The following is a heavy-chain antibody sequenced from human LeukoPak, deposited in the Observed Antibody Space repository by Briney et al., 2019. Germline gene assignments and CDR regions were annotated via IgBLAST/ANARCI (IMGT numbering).Heavy chain of an antibody. CDR1: GGSISSYY. V-gene: IGHV4-59*01. J-gene: IGHJ5*02. D-gene: IGHD6-6*01. Sequence: SETLCLTCTVSGGSISSYYWSWVRQPPGKGLEWIGYIYYSGSTNYNPSLKSRVTISVDTSKNQFSLKLSSVTAADTAVYYCARVSSRGWFDPWGQGTLVTVSS. CDR3: ARVSSRGWFDP. CDR2: IYYSGST.